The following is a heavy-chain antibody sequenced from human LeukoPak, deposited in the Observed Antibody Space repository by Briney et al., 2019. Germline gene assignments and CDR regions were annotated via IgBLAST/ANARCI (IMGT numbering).Heavy chain of an antibody. J-gene: IGHJ4*02. V-gene: IGHV4-39*01. Sequence: SETLSLTCTVSGGSISSSSYYWGWIRQPPGKGLEWIGSIYYNGSTYYNPSLKSRVTISVDTSKNQFSLKLSSVTAADTAVYYCARIASGWYYPDYWGQGTLVTVSS. CDR2: IYYNGST. CDR1: GGSISSSSYY. D-gene: IGHD6-19*01. CDR3: ARIASGWYYPDY.